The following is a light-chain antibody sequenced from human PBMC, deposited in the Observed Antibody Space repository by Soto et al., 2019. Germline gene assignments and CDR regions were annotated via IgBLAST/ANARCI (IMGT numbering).Light chain of an antibody. CDR1: SSDVGGYNY. CDR2: EVT. J-gene: IGLJ3*02. CDR3: SSYTSISTQV. Sequence: QSALTQPPSASGSPGQSVTISCTGTSSDVGGYNYVSWYQQHPGKAPKLMIYEVTKRPSGVPDRFSGSKSGNTASLTVSGLQAEDEADYYCSSYTSISTQVFGGGTQLTVL. V-gene: IGLV2-8*01.